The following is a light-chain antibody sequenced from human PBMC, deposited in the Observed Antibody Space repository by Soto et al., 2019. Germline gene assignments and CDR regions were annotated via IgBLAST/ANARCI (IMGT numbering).Light chain of an antibody. V-gene: IGKV1-5*01. CDR1: QSISSW. CDR2: DAS. J-gene: IGKJ1*01. Sequence: IQMTQSPSTLSASVGDRVTITCRASQSISSWLAWYQQKPGKAPKLLIYDASSLESGVPSRLSGSGSGTEFTLTINSLQPDDFATYYCQQYHSYPWTFGQGTKVDIK. CDR3: QQYHSYPWT.